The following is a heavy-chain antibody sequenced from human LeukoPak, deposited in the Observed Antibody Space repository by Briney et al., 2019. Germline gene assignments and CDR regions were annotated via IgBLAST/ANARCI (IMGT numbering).Heavy chain of an antibody. V-gene: IGHV1-69*04. CDR1: GGTFSSYA. CDR3: ARKHPKDYGEHYYYYGMDV. D-gene: IGHD4-17*01. Sequence: SVKVSCKASGGTFSSYAISWVRQAPGQGLEWMGRIIPILGIANYAQKFQGRVTITADKSTSTAYMELSSLRSEDTAVYYCARKHPKDYGEHYYYYGMDVWGQGTTVTVSS. CDR2: IIPILGIA. J-gene: IGHJ6*02.